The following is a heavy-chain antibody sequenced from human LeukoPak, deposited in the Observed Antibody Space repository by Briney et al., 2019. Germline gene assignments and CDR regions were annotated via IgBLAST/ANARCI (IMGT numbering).Heavy chain of an antibody. D-gene: IGHD2-15*01. Sequence: GASVKVSCKASGGTFSSYAISWVRQAPGQGLEWMGGIIPIFGTANYAQKFQGRVTITADESTSTAYMEPSSLRSEDTAVYYCARNSGCSGGSCYFYYYYGMDVWGKGTTVTVSS. CDR2: IIPIFGTA. V-gene: IGHV1-69*13. J-gene: IGHJ6*04. CDR1: GGTFSSYA. CDR3: ARNSGCSGGSCYFYYYYGMDV.